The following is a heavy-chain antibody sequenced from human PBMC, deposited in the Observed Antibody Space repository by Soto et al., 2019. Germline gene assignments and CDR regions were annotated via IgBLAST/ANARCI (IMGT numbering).Heavy chain of an antibody. CDR1: GFTFSSYD. D-gene: IGHD2-21*02. V-gene: IGHV3-48*02. Sequence: EVQLVESGGGLVQPGGSLRLSCAASGFTFSSYDMNWVRQAPGKGLEWVSYISTSSSTIYYADSVKGRFTISRDNAKNSLYLQMNSLRDEDTAVYDCARAPGGGNSASYYYGMDVWGQGTTVTVSS. CDR3: ARAPGGGNSASYYYGMDV. J-gene: IGHJ6*02. CDR2: ISTSSSTI.